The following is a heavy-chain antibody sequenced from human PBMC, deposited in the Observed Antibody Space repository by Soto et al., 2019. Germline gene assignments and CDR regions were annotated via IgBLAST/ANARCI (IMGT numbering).Heavy chain of an antibody. Sequence: VQLQESGPGLVKPSGPLPLPGLVSGASSRGYFWGWFRRPPGKEVEWIGNIHYSGSTNYNPSLKSRVTISVDTSKNQFSLKLSSVTAADTDVYYCARLPWADYGGIFDPWGQGTLVTVSS. J-gene: IGHJ5*02. D-gene: IGHD4-17*01. CDR2: IHYSGST. V-gene: IGHV4-59*01. CDR1: GASSRGYF. CDR3: ARLPWADYGGIFDP.